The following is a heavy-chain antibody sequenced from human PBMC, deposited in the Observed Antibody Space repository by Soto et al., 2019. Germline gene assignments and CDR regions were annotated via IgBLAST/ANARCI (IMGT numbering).Heavy chain of an antibody. CDR2: IYYSGST. CDR3: ARDGLRLFDY. Sequence: PSETLSLTCTVSGGSISSGGYYWSWIRQHPGKGLEWIGYIYYSGSTYYNPSLKSRVTISVDTSKNQFSLKLSSVTAADTAVYYCARDGLRLFDYWGQGTLVTVS. V-gene: IGHV4-31*03. CDR1: GGSISSGGYY. D-gene: IGHD3-16*01. J-gene: IGHJ4*02.